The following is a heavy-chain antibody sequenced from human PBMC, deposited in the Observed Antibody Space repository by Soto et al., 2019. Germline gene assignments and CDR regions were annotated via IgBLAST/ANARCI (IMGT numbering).Heavy chain of an antibody. CDR2: IKQDGSEK. J-gene: IGHJ6*02. CDR3: ARDRPSASYFDWLSQRPLYYYYGMDV. D-gene: IGHD3-9*01. V-gene: IGHV3-7*03. Sequence: EVQLVESGGGLDQPGGSLRLSCAASGFTFSSYWMSWVRQAPGKGLEWVANIKQDGSEKYYVDSVKGRCTISRDNAKNSLYLRTNSLRAEDTAVYYCARDRPSASYFDWLSQRPLYYYYGMDVWGQGTTVTVSS. CDR1: GFTFSSYW.